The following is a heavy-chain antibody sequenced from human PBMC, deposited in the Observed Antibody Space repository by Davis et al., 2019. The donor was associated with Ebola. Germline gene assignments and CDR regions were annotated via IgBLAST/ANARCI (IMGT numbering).Heavy chain of an antibody. CDR1: GGSISSSSYY. Sequence: PSETLSLTCTVSGGSISSSSYYWGWIRQPPGKGLEWIGSIYYSGSTYYNPSLKSRVTISVDTSKNQFSLKLSSVTAADTAVYYCAREAGYSSSWYYYYYYMDVWGKGTTVTVSS. D-gene: IGHD6-13*01. CDR3: AREAGYSSSWYYYYYYMDV. CDR2: IYYSGST. V-gene: IGHV4-39*07. J-gene: IGHJ6*03.